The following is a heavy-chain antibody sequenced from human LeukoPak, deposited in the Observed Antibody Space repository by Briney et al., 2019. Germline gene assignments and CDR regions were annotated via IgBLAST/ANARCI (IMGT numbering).Heavy chain of an antibody. CDR3: ARGGWVRGVITRNGLDY. CDR2: INPNSGGT. D-gene: IGHD3-10*01. CDR1: GYTFTDYY. Sequence: GASVKVSCKASGYTFTDYYIHWVRQAPGQGLEWMGWINPNSGGTSYAQKFQGRVTMTRDTSISTAYMDLSSLRSDDTAVYYCARGGWVRGVITRNGLDYWGQGTLVTVSS. J-gene: IGHJ4*02. V-gene: IGHV1-2*02.